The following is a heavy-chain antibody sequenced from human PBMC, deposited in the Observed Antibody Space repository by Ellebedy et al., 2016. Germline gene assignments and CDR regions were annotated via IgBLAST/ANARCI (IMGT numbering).Heavy chain of an antibody. CDR2: ISAYNGNT. V-gene: IGHV1-18*01. CDR1: GGTFSSYA. Sequence: ASVKVSCXASGGTFSSYAISWVRQAPGQGLEWMGWISAYNGNTNYAQKLQGRVTMTTDTTTSTAYMELRSLRSDDTAVYYCARSEYRYNWKIDYWGQGTLVTVSS. CDR3: ARSEYRYNWKIDY. J-gene: IGHJ4*02. D-gene: IGHD1-20*01.